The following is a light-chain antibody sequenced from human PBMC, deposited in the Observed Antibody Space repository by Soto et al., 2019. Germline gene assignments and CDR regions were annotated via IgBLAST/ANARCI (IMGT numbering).Light chain of an antibody. V-gene: IGKV3-20*01. CDR3: QQYAGSPLT. CDR2: CAS. J-gene: IGKJ4*01. Sequence: EIVLAHPPGTPSLSPPEIAPLSCRATPSVTHSFLACYHQKLGQAPRLLIYCASRRATGIPDRSTGSGSGTDFTLTISRLEPEDFAVYYCQQYAGSPLTIGGGTKVDIK. CDR1: PSVTHSF.